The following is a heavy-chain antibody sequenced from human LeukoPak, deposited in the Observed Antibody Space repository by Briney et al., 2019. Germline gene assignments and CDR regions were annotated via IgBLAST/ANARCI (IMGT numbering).Heavy chain of an antibody. CDR3: ARSPRAAAGRGYFQH. CDR1: GGSFSGYY. V-gene: IGHV4-34*01. Sequence: SETLSLTCAVYGGSFSGYYWSWIRQPPGKGLEWIGGINHSGSTNYNPSLKSRVTISVDTSKNQFSLKLSSVTAADTAVYYCARSPRAAAGRGYFQHWGQGTLVTVSS. J-gene: IGHJ1*01. CDR2: INHSGST. D-gene: IGHD6-13*01.